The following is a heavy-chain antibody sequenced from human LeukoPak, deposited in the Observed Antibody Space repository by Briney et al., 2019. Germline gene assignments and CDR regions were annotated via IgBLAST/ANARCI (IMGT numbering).Heavy chain of an antibody. D-gene: IGHD5-12*01. CDR2: IYSGGST. CDR1: GFTVSSNY. CDR3: ARHGLKDSGYDQNHYYYYGMDV. Sequence: HPGGSLRLSCAASGFTVSSNYMSCVRQAPGKGLEWVSVIYSGGSTYYADSVKGRFTISRDNSKNTLYLQMNSLRAEDTAVYYCARHGLKDSGYDQNHYYYYGMDVWGQGTTVTVSS. V-gene: IGHV3-66*04. J-gene: IGHJ6*02.